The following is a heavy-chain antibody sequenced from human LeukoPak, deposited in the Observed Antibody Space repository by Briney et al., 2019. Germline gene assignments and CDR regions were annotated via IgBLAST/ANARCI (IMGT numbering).Heavy chain of an antibody. CDR1: GFTFSSYN. D-gene: IGHD3-3*01. J-gene: IGHJ6*03. CDR3: ARCFYDFWSGLSPFDYYYYYMDV. V-gene: IGHV3-21*01. Sequence: PGGSLRLSCAASGFTFSSYNMNWVRQAPGKGLEWVSSISSSRSYIYYADSVKGRFTISRNNAKNSLYLQMNSLRAENTAVYYCARCFYDFWSGLSPFDYYYYYMDVWGKGTTVTVSS. CDR2: ISSSRSYI.